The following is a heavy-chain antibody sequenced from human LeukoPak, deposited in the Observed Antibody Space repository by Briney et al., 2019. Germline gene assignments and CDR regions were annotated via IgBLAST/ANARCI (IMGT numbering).Heavy chain of an antibody. J-gene: IGHJ4*02. V-gene: IGHV4-59*01. CDR1: GGSISNYY. D-gene: IGHD3-10*01. CDR3: ARVRGVVSPLDY. CDR2: IYYPGST. Sequence: SETLSLICTVSGGSISNYYWSWIRQPPGKGLEWIGYIYYPGSTNSNPSLRSRVTISVDTSKNQFSLKLSSVTAADTAVYYCARVRGVVSPLDYWGQGTLVTVSS.